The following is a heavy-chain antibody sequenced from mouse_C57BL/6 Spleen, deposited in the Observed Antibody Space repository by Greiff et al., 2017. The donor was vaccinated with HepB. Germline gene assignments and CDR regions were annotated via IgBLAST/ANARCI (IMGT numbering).Heavy chain of an antibody. V-gene: IGHV5-6*02. D-gene: IGHD1-1*01. CDR3: ARHLFITTVVATRGYYFDY. Sequence: EVKLVESGGDLVKPGGSLKLSCAASGFTFSSYGMSWVRQTPDKRLEWVATISSGGSYTYYPDSVKGRFTISRDNAKNTLYLQMSSLKSEDTAMYYCARHLFITTVVATRGYYFDYWGQGTTLTVSS. J-gene: IGHJ2*01. CDR1: GFTFSSYG. CDR2: ISSGGSYT.